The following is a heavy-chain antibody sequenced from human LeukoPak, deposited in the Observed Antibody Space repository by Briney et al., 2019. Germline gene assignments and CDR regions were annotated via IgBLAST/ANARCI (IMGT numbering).Heavy chain of an antibody. CDR1: GYTFTSYG. CDR3: ARDYRTGFDY. D-gene: IGHD7-27*01. Sequence: ASVKVSCKASGYTFTSYGISWVRQAPGQGLEWLGWISTYNGNTRYAQKLQGRVTMTTDTSTTTAYMELRSLRSDDTAVYYCARDYRTGFDYWGQGTLVTVSS. CDR2: ISTYNGNT. J-gene: IGHJ4*02. V-gene: IGHV1-18*01.